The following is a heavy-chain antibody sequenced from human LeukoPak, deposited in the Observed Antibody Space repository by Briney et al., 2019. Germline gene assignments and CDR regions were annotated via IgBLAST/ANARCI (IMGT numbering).Heavy chain of an antibody. Sequence: GGSLRLSCAASGFTFSDAWMSWVRQAPGKGLEWVGCIKSKTDGGTIDYAAPVKGRFTISRDDSKNTLYLQMNSLKSEDTAVYYCSSLAMIRGVMPFDYWGQGTLVTVSS. CDR3: SSLAMIRGVMPFDY. CDR1: GFTFSDAW. V-gene: IGHV3-15*01. D-gene: IGHD3-10*01. J-gene: IGHJ4*02. CDR2: IKSKTDGGTI.